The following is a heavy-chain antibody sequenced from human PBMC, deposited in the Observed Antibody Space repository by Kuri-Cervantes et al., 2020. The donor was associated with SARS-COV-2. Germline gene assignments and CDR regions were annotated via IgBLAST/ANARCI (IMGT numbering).Heavy chain of an antibody. J-gene: IGHJ6*02. D-gene: IGHD2-15*01. CDR1: GGTFSSYA. CDR2: IIPIFGTA. Sequence: SVKVSCKASGGTFSSYAISWVRQAPGRGLEWMGGIIPIFGTANYAQKFQGRVTITADESTSTAYMELSSLRSEDTAVYYCARDRVVPGDYYYYGMDVWGQGTTVTVSS. CDR3: ARDRVVPGDYYYYGMDV. V-gene: IGHV1-69*13.